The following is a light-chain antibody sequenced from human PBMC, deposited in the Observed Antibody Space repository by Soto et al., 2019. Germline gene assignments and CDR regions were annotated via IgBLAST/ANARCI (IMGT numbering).Light chain of an antibody. V-gene: IGKV1-27*01. CDR1: QGISNY. CDR2: AAS. CDR3: QKYDVWPALT. Sequence: DIQMTQSPSSLSASVGDRVTITCRASQGISNYLAWYQQKPGKVPKLLIYAASTLQSGVPSRFSGSGSGTDFTLTISSLQPEDVATYCCQKYDVWPALTFGGGTKVDIK. J-gene: IGKJ4*01.